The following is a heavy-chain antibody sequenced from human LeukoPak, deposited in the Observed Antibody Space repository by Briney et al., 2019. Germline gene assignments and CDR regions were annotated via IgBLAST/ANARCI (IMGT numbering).Heavy chain of an antibody. J-gene: IGHJ4*02. CDR2: IYPGDSDT. V-gene: IGHV5-51*01. CDR3: ASGYSYDLFDY. D-gene: IGHD5-18*01. Sequence: GYSXXXYWIGWVRQMPGKGLEWMGIIYPGDSDTRYSPSFQGQVTISADKSISTAYLQWSSLKASDTAMYYCASGYSYDLFDYWGQGTLVTVSS. CDR1: GYSXXXYW.